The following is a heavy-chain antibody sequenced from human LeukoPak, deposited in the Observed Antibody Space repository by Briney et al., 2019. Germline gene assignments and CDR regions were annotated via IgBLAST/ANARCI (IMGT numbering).Heavy chain of an antibody. CDR1: GYTFTGYF. D-gene: IGHD3-3*01. CDR3: AKMHYDLWSAYYN. J-gene: IGHJ4*02. V-gene: IGHV1-2*02. CDR2: INPNSGGT. Sequence: ASVKVSCKASGYTFTGYFIHWVRQAPRQGLEWMGWINPNSGGTHYAQKFQGRVTMTRDTSISTAYMELSRLRSDDTAVYYCAKMHYDLWSAYYNWGQGTLVTVSS.